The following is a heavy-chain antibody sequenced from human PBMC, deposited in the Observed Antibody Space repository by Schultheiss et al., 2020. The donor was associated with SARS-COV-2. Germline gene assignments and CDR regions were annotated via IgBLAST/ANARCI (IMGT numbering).Heavy chain of an antibody. Sequence: SQTLSLTCTVSGGSISSGGYYWSWIRQHPGKGLEWIGYIYYSGSTYYNPSLKSRVTISVDKSKNQFSLKLSSVTAADTAVYYCARGGQLWFRESSIDYWGQGTLVTVSS. D-gene: IGHD3-10*01. CDR3: ARGGQLWFRESSIDY. V-gene: IGHV4-31*03. J-gene: IGHJ4*02. CDR2: IYYSGST. CDR1: GGSISSGGYY.